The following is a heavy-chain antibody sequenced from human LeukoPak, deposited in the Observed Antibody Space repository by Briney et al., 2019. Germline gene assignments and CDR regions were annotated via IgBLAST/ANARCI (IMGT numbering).Heavy chain of an antibody. CDR1: GGSFSGYY. Sequence: PSETLSLTCAVYGGSFSGYYWSWIRQPPGKGLEWIGEINHSGSTNYNPSLKSRVTISVDTSKNQFSLKLSSVTAADTAVYYCARGGGRRGYWANYYDSSGYSFDYWGQGTLVTVSS. V-gene: IGHV4-34*01. CDR2: INHSGST. J-gene: IGHJ4*02. D-gene: IGHD3-22*01. CDR3: ARGGGRRGYWANYYDSSGYSFDY.